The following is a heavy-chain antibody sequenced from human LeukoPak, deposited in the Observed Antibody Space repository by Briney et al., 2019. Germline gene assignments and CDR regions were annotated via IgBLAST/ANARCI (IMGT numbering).Heavy chain of an antibody. J-gene: IGHJ3*02. CDR2: ISGSGGST. CDR3: AKAQGSMIENHGAFDI. Sequence: GGSLRLSCAASGFAFSSYNMSWVRQAPGKGLEWVSAISGSGGSTYYADSVKGRFTISRDNSKNTLYLQMNSLRAEDTAVYYCAKAQGSMIENHGAFDIWGQGTMVTVSS. CDR1: GFAFSSYN. D-gene: IGHD3-22*01. V-gene: IGHV3-23*01.